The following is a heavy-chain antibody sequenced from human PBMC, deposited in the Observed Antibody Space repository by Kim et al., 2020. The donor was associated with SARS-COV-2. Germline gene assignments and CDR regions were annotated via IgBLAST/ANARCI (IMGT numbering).Heavy chain of an antibody. CDR2: IGTAGDT. CDR1: GFTFSSYD. CDR3: ARAQPVYYDSSGYSYGMDV. Sequence: GGSLRLSCAASGFTFSSYDMHWVRQATGKGLEWVSAIGTAGDTYYPGSVKGRFTISRENAKNSLYLQMNSLRAGDTAVYYCARAQPVYYDSSGYSYGMDVWGQGTTVTVSS. J-gene: IGHJ6*02. V-gene: IGHV3-13*01. D-gene: IGHD3-22*01.